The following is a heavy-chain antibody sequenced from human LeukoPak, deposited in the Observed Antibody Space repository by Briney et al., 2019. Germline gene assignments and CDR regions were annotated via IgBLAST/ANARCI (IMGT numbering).Heavy chain of an antibody. J-gene: IGHJ4*02. CDR1: GFTFSSYA. Sequence: GRSLRLSCAASGFTFSSYAMHWVRQAPGKGLEWVAVISYDGSNKYYADSVKGRLTISRDNSKNTLYLQMNSLRAEDTAVYYCARDAIAAAGTKAFDYWGQGTLVTVSS. V-gene: IGHV3-30-3*01. CDR3: ARDAIAAAGTKAFDY. CDR2: ISYDGSNK. D-gene: IGHD6-13*01.